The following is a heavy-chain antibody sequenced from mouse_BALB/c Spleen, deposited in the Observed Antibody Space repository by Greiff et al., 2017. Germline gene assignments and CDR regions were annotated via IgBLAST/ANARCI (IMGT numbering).Heavy chain of an antibody. Sequence: EVKLMESGGGLVQPGGSRKLSCAASGFTFSSFGMHWVRQAPEKGLEWVAYISSGSSTIYYADTVKGRFTISRDNPKNTLFLQMTSLRSEDTAMYYCARRVYSYFAMDYWGQGTSVTVSS. CDR2: ISSGSSTI. V-gene: IGHV5-17*02. CDR3: ARRVYSYFAMDY. J-gene: IGHJ4*01. D-gene: IGHD1-1*01. CDR1: GFTFSSFG.